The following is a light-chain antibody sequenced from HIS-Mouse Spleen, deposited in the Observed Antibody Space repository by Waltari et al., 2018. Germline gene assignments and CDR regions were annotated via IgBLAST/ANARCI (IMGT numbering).Light chain of an antibody. CDR2: EGS. J-gene: IGLJ3*02. CDR1: SRNVGSNNL. Sequence: SALTQPASVSGSPGQSVTIPCTGPSRNVGSNNLVSWYQQHPGKAPKLMIYEGSKRPSGVSNRSSGSKSGNTASLTISGLQAEDEADYYCCSYAGSSTLVFGGGTKLTVL. V-gene: IGLV2-23*01. CDR3: CSYAGSSTLV.